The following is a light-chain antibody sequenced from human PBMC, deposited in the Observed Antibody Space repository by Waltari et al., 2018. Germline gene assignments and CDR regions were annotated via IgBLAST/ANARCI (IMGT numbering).Light chain of an antibody. CDR3: QQRSNWLALT. CDR2: DAS. Sequence: DTVLTQSPATLSLSPGERATLPYRASQSVSSYLAWYQQKPGQAPRLLIYDASNRATGIPARFSGSGSGTDFTLTISSLEPEDFAVYYCQQRSNWLALTFGGGTKVEIK. V-gene: IGKV3-11*01. CDR1: QSVSSY. J-gene: IGKJ4*01.